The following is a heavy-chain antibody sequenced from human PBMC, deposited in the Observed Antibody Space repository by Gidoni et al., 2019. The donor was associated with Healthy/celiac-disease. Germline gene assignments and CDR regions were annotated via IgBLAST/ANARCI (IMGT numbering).Heavy chain of an antibody. CDR1: GFTFSSYG. Sequence: QVQLVESGGGVVQPGRSLRLSCAASGFTFSSYGMHWVRQAPGKGLEWVAVISYDGSNKYYADSVKGRFTISRDNSKNTLYLQMNSLRAEDTAVYYCAKDQGITMVRGYYYYGMDVWGQGTTVTVSS. D-gene: IGHD3-10*01. V-gene: IGHV3-30*18. J-gene: IGHJ6*02. CDR3: AKDQGITMVRGYYYYGMDV. CDR2: ISYDGSNK.